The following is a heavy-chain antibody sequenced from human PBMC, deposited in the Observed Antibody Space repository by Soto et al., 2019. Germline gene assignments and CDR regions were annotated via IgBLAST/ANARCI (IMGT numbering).Heavy chain of an antibody. CDR2: INGDGSTT. V-gene: IGHV3-74*01. Sequence: EVQLVESGGGLVQPGGSLRLSCAASGFTFSSYWMHWVRQAPGKGLVWVSGINGDGSTTTYADSVKVRFIISRDNAKNMLYLQMDSLTAEDTAVYYCSRPRYDGSGTPFDHWGQGTLVTVSS. D-gene: IGHD3-22*01. CDR3: SRPRYDGSGTPFDH. J-gene: IGHJ4*02. CDR1: GFTFSSYW.